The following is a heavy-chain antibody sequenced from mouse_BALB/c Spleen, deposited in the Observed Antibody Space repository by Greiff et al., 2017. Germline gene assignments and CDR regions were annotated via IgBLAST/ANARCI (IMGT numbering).Heavy chain of an antibody. CDR3: ARGGVITTVVAGFDY. V-gene: IGHV5-4*02. J-gene: IGHJ2*01. CDR1: GFTFSDYY. D-gene: IGHD1-1*01. Sequence: EVQLVESGGGLVKPGGSLKLSCAASGFTFSDYYMYWVRQTPEKRLEWVATISDGGSYTYYPDSVKGRFTISRDNAKNNLYLQMSSLKSEDTAMYYCARGGVITTVVAGFDYWGQGTTLTVSS. CDR2: ISDGGSYT.